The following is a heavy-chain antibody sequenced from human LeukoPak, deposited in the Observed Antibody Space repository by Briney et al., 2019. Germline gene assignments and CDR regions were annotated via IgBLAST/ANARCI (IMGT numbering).Heavy chain of an antibody. J-gene: IGHJ4*02. CDR1: GYTFTRYA. CDR2: INTNTGNP. CDR3: ARFGAARDVDY. D-gene: IGHD6-6*01. V-gene: IGHV7-4-1*02. Sequence: GASVKVSCKASGYTFTRYAMNWVRQAPGQGLEWMGWINTNTGNPTYAQGFAGRFVFSLDTSVSTAYLQISSLKAEDTAVYYCARFGAARDVDYWGQGTLVTVSS.